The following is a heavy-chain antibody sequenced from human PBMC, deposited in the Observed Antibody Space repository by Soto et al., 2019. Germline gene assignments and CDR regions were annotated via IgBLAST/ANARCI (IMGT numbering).Heavy chain of an antibody. CDR2: IYYSGST. Sequence: QVQLQESGPGLVKPSQTLSLTCTVSGDSISSGGYYWNWIRQHPGKGLEWIGYIYYSGSTYYNPSLKSRVTISLDTSKNQFSLKLSSVTAAETAVYYCAGDIAAVGTWFDPWGQGTLVTVSS. V-gene: IGHV4-31*03. D-gene: IGHD6-13*01. CDR3: AGDIAAVGTWFDP. CDR1: GDSISSGGYY. J-gene: IGHJ5*02.